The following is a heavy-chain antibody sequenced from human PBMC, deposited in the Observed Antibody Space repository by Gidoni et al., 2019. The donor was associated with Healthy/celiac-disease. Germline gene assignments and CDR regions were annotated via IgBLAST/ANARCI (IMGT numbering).Heavy chain of an antibody. D-gene: IGHD5-18*01. CDR3: AKQKGYSYGSGMDV. J-gene: IGHJ6*02. CDR1: GFPFSSYA. Sequence: EVQLLESGGGLVQPGGSLRLSCAASGFPFSSYALSWVRQAPGKGLEWVSAMSGSGGSTYYADSVKGRFTISRDNSKNTLYLQMNSLRAEDTAVYYCAKQKGYSYGSGMDVWGQGTTVTVSS. V-gene: IGHV3-23*01. CDR2: MSGSGGST.